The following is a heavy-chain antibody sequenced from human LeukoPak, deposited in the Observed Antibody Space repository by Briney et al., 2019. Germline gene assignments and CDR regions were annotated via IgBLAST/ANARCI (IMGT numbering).Heavy chain of an antibody. CDR2: INHSGST. Sequence: PSESLSLTCAVYGGSFSGYYWSWIRQPPGKGLEWIGEINHSGSTNYNPSLKSRVTISVDTSKNQFSLKLSSVTAADTAVYYCARGLYGPDYWGQGTLVTVSS. V-gene: IGHV4-34*01. D-gene: IGHD4-17*01. CDR1: GGSFSGYY. CDR3: ARGLYGPDY. J-gene: IGHJ4*02.